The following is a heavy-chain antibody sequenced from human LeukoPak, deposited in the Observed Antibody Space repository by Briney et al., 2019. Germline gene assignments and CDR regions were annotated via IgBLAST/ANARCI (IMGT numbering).Heavy chain of an antibody. CDR1: GGSFSGYY. D-gene: IGHD3-10*01. J-gene: IGHJ4*02. Sequence: TLSLTCAVYGGSFSGYYWSWIRQPPGKGLEWIGEINHSGSTYYNPSLKSRVTISVDTSKNQFSLKLSSVTAADTAVYYCARELPIYYGSGSYYPTPPHFDYGGQGTLVTVSS. CDR2: INHSGST. CDR3: ARELPIYYGSGSYYPTPPHFDY. V-gene: IGHV4-34*09.